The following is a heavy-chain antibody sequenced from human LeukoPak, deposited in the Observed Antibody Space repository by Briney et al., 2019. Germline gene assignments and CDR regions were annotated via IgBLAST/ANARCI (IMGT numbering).Heavy chain of an antibody. CDR3: ARDNYYGSGSWGNWFDP. V-gene: IGHV4-34*01. D-gene: IGHD3-10*01. CDR1: GGSFSGYY. CDR2: INHSGST. Sequence: SETLSLTCAVYGGSFSGYYWSWIRQPPGKGLEWIGEINHSGSTNYNPSLKSRVTMSVDTSKNQFSLKLSSVTAADTAVYYCARDNYYGSGSWGNWFDPWGQGTLVTVSS. J-gene: IGHJ5*02.